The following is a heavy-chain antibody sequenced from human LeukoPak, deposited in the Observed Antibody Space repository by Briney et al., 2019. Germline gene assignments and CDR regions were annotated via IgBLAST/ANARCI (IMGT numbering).Heavy chain of an antibody. CDR1: GGSFSGYY. CDR3: ARRAYDYVWGSYRYSPFDY. Sequence: SETLSLTCAVYGGSFSGYYWNWIRQPPGKGLEWIGEINHSGSTNYNPSLKSRVTISVDTSKNQFSLKLSSVTAADTAVYYCARRAYDYVWGSYRYSPFDYWGQGTLVTVSS. J-gene: IGHJ4*02. CDR2: INHSGST. V-gene: IGHV4-34*01. D-gene: IGHD3-16*02.